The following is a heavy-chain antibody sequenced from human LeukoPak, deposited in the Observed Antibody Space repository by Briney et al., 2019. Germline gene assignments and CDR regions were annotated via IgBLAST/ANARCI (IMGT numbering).Heavy chain of an antibody. CDR3: ARVVGYGSGSYFDY. J-gene: IGHJ4*02. CDR1: GYTFTSYY. D-gene: IGHD3-10*01. V-gene: IGHV1-18*04. Sequence: GASVKVSCKASGYTFTSYYMHWVRQAPGQGLEWMGWISAYNGNTNYAQKLQGRVTMTTDTSTSTAYMELRSLRSDDTAVYYCARVVGYGSGSYFDYWGQGTLVTVSS. CDR2: ISAYNGNT.